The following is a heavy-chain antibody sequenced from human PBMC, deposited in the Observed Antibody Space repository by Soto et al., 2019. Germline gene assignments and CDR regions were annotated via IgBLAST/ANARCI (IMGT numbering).Heavy chain of an antibody. CDR2: ISAYNGNT. V-gene: IGHV1-18*01. D-gene: IGHD5-18*01. Sequence: ASVKVSCKASGYTFTSYGISWVRQAPGQGLEWMGWISAYNGNTNYAQKLQGRVNMTTDTSTSTAYMELRSLRSDDTAVYYCARDRWIQLWLDYYYYYMDVWGKGTTVTVSS. CDR3: ARDRWIQLWLDYYYYYMDV. J-gene: IGHJ6*03. CDR1: GYTFTSYG.